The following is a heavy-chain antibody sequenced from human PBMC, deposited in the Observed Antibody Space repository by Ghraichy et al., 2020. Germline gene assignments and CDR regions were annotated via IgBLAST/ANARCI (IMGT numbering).Heavy chain of an antibody. D-gene: IGHD1-1*01. CDR3: TKDHYNTLDV. J-gene: IGHJ6*02. CDR2: RKKKRDGETT. Sequence: GRGGGREWVAGRKKKRDGETTDYAAPVKGRFTISREDSKNTLYLQMNSLKTEDMAVYYCTKDHYNTLDVWGQGTTVTVSS. V-gene: IGHV3-15*01.